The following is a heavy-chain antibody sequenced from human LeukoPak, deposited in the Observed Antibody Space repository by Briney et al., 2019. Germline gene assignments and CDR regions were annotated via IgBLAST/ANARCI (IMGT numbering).Heavy chain of an antibody. CDR2: IYPGDSDT. J-gene: IGHJ4*02. Sequence: GESLKISCKGSGYSFTSYWIGWVRQMPGKGLEWMGIIYPGDSDTRYSPSFQGQVTISADKSISTAYLQWSSLKAPDTAMYYCARLQYYYDSSGAPYFDYWGQGTLVTVSS. V-gene: IGHV5-51*01. CDR1: GYSFTSYW. D-gene: IGHD3-22*01. CDR3: ARLQYYYDSSGAPYFDY.